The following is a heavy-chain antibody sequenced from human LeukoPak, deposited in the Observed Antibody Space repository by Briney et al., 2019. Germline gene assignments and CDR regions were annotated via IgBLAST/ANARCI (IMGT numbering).Heavy chain of an antibody. Sequence: PGRSLRLSCAASGFTFSSYGMHWVRQAPGKGLEWVAVIWYDGSNKYYADSVKGRFTISRDNSKNTLYLQMNSLRAEDTAVYYCLRSGGGSRYYGMDVWGKGTTVTVSS. CDR3: LRSGGGSRYYGMDV. V-gene: IGHV3-33*01. CDR1: GFTFSSYG. J-gene: IGHJ6*04. D-gene: IGHD2-15*01. CDR2: IWYDGSNK.